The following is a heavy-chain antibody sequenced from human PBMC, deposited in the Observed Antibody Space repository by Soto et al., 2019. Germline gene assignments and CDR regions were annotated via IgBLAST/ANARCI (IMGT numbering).Heavy chain of an antibody. D-gene: IGHD7-27*01. J-gene: IGHJ2*01. V-gene: IGHV4-34*01. CDR2: INHSGST. Sequence: QVQLQQWGAGLLKPSETLSLTCAVYGGSFSGYYWSWIRQPPGEGLEWIGEINHSGSTNYNPSLKSRVTISVDTSKNQFSLKLSSVTAADTAVYYCARLDWGPGSGGTNLWGRGTLVTVSS. CDR1: GGSFSGYY. CDR3: ARLDWGPGSGGTNL.